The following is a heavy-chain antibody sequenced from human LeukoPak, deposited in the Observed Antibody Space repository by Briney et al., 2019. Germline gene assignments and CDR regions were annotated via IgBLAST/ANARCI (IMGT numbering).Heavy chain of an antibody. D-gene: IGHD5-18*01. Sequence: PSETLSLTCAVYGGSFSGYYWSWIRQPPGKGLEWIGEINHSGSTNYNPSLKSRVTISVDTSKNQFSLKLGSVTAADTAVYYCASKDTAMRFDYWGQGTLVTVSS. CDR1: GGSFSGYY. CDR2: INHSGST. CDR3: ASKDTAMRFDY. J-gene: IGHJ4*02. V-gene: IGHV4-34*01.